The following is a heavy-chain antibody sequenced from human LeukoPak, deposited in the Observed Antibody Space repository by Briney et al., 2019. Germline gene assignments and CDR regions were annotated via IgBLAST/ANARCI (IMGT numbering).Heavy chain of an antibody. D-gene: IGHD6-13*01. V-gene: IGHV4-39*07. CDR1: GGSISSSSYY. CDR3: ARDLIGAAAADNYGMDV. Sequence: SETLSLTCTVSGGSISSSSYYWGWIRQPPGKGLEWIGSIYYSGSTYYNPSLKSRVTISVDTSKNQFSLKLSSVTAADTAVYYCARDLIGAAAADNYGMDVWGQGTTVTVSS. J-gene: IGHJ6*01. CDR2: IYYSGST.